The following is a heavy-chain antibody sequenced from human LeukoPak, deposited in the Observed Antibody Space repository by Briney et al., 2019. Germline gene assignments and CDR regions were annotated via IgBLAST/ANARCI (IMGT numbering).Heavy chain of an antibody. CDR2: INHSGST. V-gene: IGHV4-34*01. J-gene: IGHJ4*02. D-gene: IGHD3-10*01. Sequence: SETLSLTCAVYGGSFSGYYWSWIRQPPGKGLEWIGEINHSGSTNYNPSLKSRVTISVDTSKNQFSLKLSSVTAADTAVYYCASSVLWFGESLDYWGQGTLVTVSS. CDR1: GGSFSGYY. CDR3: ASSVLWFGESLDY.